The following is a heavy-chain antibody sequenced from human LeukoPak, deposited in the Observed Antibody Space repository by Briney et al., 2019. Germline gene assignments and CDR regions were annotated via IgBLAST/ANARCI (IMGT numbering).Heavy chain of an antibody. Sequence: SETLSLTCAVYGGSFSGYYWSWIRQPPGKGLEWIGEINHSGSTNYNPSLKSRVTISVDTSKNQFSLKLSSVTAADAAVYYCARDLAAAGPHYNWFDPWGQGTLVTVSS. V-gene: IGHV4-34*01. J-gene: IGHJ5*02. D-gene: IGHD6-13*01. CDR1: GGSFSGYY. CDR2: INHSGST. CDR3: ARDLAAAGPHYNWFDP.